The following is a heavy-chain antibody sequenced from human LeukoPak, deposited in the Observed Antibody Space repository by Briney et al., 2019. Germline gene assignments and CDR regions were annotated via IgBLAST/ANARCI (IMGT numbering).Heavy chain of an antibody. CDR3: ARDSPYGDYVYFDY. CDR2: INPNSGGT. Sequence: ASVKVSCMASGYTFTGYYMHWVRQAPGQGLEWMGWINPNSGGTNYAQKFQGRVTMTRDTSISTAYMELSRLRSDDTAVYYCARDSPYGDYVYFDYWGQGTLVTVSS. J-gene: IGHJ4*02. V-gene: IGHV1-2*02. D-gene: IGHD4-17*01. CDR1: GYTFTGYY.